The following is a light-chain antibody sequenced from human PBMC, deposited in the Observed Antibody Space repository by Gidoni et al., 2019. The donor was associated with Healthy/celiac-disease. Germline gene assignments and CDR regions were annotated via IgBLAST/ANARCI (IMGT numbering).Light chain of an antibody. CDR2: AAS. V-gene: IGKV1-39*01. J-gene: IGKJ4*01. Sequence: DIQMTPSPSSLSASVGDRVTITCRASQSISSDLNWYQQKPGKAPKLLIYAASSLQSGVPSRFSGSGSGTDFTLTISSLQPEDVATYYCQQSYSTPLLTFGGGTKVEIK. CDR1: QSISSD. CDR3: QQSYSTPLLT.